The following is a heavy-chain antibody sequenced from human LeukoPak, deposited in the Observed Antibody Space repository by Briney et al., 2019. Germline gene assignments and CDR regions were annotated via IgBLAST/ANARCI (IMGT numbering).Heavy chain of an antibody. CDR3: ARQGYMIALDY. J-gene: IGHJ4*02. D-gene: IGHD3-22*01. CDR1: GGSISSDY. CDR2: IYYSGST. V-gene: IGHV4-59*08. Sequence: SETLSLTCTVSGGSISSDYWSWIRQPPGKGLEWIGYIYYSGSTNYNPSLKSRVTISVDTSKNQFSLKLSSVTAADTAVYYCARQGYMIALDYWGQGTLVTVSS.